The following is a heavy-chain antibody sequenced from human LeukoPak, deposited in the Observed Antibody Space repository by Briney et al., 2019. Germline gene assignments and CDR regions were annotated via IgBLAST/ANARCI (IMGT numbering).Heavy chain of an antibody. CDR1: GFTFSSYA. CDR3: AKGEYSYGYDDWFDP. J-gene: IGHJ5*02. Sequence: PGGSLRLSCVASGFTFSSYAMSWVRQAPGKGLEWVSAISGSGGSTYYADSVKGRFTISRDNSKNTLYLQMNSLRAEDTAVYYCAKGEYSYGYDDWFDPWGQGTLVTVSS. D-gene: IGHD5-18*01. CDR2: ISGSGGST. V-gene: IGHV3-23*01.